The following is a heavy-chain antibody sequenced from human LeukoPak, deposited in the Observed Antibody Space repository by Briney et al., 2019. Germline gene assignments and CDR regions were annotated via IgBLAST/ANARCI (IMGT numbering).Heavy chain of an antibody. D-gene: IGHD6-19*01. CDR1: GGSISSGDYY. Sequence: PSQTLSLTCTVSGGSISSGDYYWSWIRQPPGKGLEWIGYIYYSGSTYYNPSLKGRVTISVDTSKNQFSLKLSSVTAADTAVYYCARGQQWPYYFDYWGQGTLVTVSS. J-gene: IGHJ4*02. CDR2: IYYSGST. V-gene: IGHV4-30-4*08. CDR3: ARGQQWPYYFDY.